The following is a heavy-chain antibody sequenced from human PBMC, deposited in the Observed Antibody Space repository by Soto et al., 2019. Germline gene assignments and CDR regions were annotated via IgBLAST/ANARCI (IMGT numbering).Heavy chain of an antibody. CDR3: ARQSHCSGGSCYDSRGYYYYGMDF. CDR1: AFTFSSYG. CDR2: ISYDGSNK. V-gene: IGHV3-33*05. D-gene: IGHD2-15*01. J-gene: IGHJ6*02. Sequence: GGSLRLSCAASAFTFSSYGMNWVRQAPGKGLEWVAVISYDGSNKYYADSVKGRFTISRDNSKNTLFLQMNSLRAEDTSVYYCARQSHCSGGSCYDSRGYYYYGMDFWGQGTTVIVSS.